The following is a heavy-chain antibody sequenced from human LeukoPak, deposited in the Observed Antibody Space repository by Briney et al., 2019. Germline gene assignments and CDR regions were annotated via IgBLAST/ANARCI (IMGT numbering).Heavy chain of an antibody. CDR2: IYSDNT. Sequence: GGSLRLSCTVSGFTVSTNSMSWVRQAPGKGLEWVSFIYSDNTHYSDSVKGRFTISRDNSKNTLYLQMNSLRAEDAAVYYCARRAGAYSHPYDYWGQGTLVTVSS. CDR3: ARRAGAYSHPYDY. D-gene: IGHD4/OR15-4a*01. J-gene: IGHJ4*02. V-gene: IGHV3-53*01. CDR1: GFTVSTNS.